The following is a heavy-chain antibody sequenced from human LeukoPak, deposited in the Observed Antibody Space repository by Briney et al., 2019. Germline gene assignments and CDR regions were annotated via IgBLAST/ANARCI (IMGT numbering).Heavy chain of an antibody. V-gene: IGHV3-66*01. J-gene: IGHJ6*02. CDR2: IYNGGST. CDR1: RFTVSSNY. Sequence: GGSLRLSRAASRFTVSSNYMNWVRQAPGRGLEWVSVIYNGGSTYYVDSVKGRFTISRDTSKNTLYLLMNSLRAEDTAVYFCARSKPPAVKDYYGLDVWGQGTTVTVSS. D-gene: IGHD6-13*01. CDR3: ARSKPPAVKDYYGLDV.